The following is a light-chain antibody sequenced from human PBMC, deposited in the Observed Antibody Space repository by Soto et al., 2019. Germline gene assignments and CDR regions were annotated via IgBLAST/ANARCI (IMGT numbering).Light chain of an antibody. Sequence: QSVLTQPPSASGTPGQRVTISCSGSGSNIGSNYVYWYQQLPGTVPQLLIYRNSERPSGVPDRFSGSKSGTSASLAISGLRSEDEADYYCAAWDDSLSGVVFGGGTQLTVL. CDR1: GSNIGSNY. CDR2: RNS. V-gene: IGLV1-47*01. CDR3: AAWDDSLSGVV. J-gene: IGLJ2*01.